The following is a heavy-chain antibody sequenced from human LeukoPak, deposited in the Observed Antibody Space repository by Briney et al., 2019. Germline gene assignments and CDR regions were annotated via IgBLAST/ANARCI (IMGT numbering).Heavy chain of an antibody. CDR2: IYYSGST. J-gene: IGHJ4*02. D-gene: IGHD6-19*01. CDR3: ASRITVAGALVY. Sequence: SETLSLTCTVSGGSISSYYWSWIRQPPGKGLEWIGYIYYSGSTNYNPSLKSRVTISVDTSKNQFSLKLSSVTAADTAVYYCASRITVAGALVYWGRGTLVTVSS. CDR1: GGSISSYY. V-gene: IGHV4-59*01.